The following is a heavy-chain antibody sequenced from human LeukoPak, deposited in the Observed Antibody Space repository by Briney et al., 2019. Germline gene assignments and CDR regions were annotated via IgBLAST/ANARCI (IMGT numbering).Heavy chain of an antibody. V-gene: IGHV4-59*01. CDR3: AREVVVVTAIPPYYYYYYMDV. CDR2: IYYSGST. J-gene: IGHJ6*03. CDR1: GGSISSYY. D-gene: IGHD2-21*02. Sequence: SETLSLTCTVSGGSISSYYWSWIRQPPGKGLEWIGYIYYSGSTNYNPSLKSRVTISVDTSKNQFSLKLSSVTAADTAVYYCAREVVVVTAIPPYYYYYYMDVWGKGTTVTVSS.